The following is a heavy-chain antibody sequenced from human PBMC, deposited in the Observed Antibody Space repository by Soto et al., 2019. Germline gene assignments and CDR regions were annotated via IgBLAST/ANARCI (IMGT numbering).Heavy chain of an antibody. CDR1: GGSISSGDYY. Sequence: QVQLQESGPGLVKPSQTLSLTCTVSGGSISSGDYYWSWIRQPPGKGLEWIGYIYYSGSTYYNPSTRRRVTISGDPSQNQFPLKLGSVTAADTAVYYCARSYCGGDCYSWYFQHWGQGTLVPVSS. V-gene: IGHV4-30-4*01. J-gene: IGHJ1*01. CDR2: IYYSGST. CDR3: ARSYCGGDCYSWYFQH. D-gene: IGHD2-21*02.